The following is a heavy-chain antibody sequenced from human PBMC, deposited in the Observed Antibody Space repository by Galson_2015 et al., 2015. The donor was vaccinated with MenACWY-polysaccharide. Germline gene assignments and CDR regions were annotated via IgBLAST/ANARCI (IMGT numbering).Heavy chain of an antibody. V-gene: IGHV3-23*01. CDR3: AKGGGFYSSGFDY. Sequence: GFTFSGNDLNWVRLAPLKGLEWVAIISGSGATTYYADSVKGRFTISRDNSKSTLYVEMNRMRAEDTAVYYCAKGGGFYSSGFDYWGQGTLVTVSS. CDR1: GFTFSGND. D-gene: IGHD6-19*01. J-gene: IGHJ4*02. CDR2: ISGSGATT.